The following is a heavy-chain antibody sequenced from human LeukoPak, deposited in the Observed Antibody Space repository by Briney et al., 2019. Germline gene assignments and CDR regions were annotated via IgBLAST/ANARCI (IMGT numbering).Heavy chain of an antibody. Sequence: SETLSLTCTVSGGSISSGSDYWSWIRQPAGKGLEWIGHIDTSGGTNYNPSLKSRVTISVDTSKNQFSLELSSVTAADTAVYYCVRDHLAVAGMRLAWFDPWGQGTVVTVSS. CDR1: GGSISSGSDY. D-gene: IGHD6-19*01. V-gene: IGHV4-61*09. CDR3: VRDHLAVAGMRLAWFDP. CDR2: IDTSGGT. J-gene: IGHJ5*02.